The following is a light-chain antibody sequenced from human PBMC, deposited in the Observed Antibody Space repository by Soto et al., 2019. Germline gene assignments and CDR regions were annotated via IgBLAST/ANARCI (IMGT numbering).Light chain of an antibody. CDR3: SSYTTSSTPWV. CDR1: SSDVGGYNY. J-gene: IGLJ3*02. V-gene: IGLV2-14*01. CDR2: EVS. Sequence: QSVLTQPASVSGSPGQSITISCTGTSSDVGGYNYVSWYQQHPGKAPKFMIYEVSNRPSGVSNRFSGSKSGNTASLTISGVQAEDEADYYCSSYTTSSTPWVFGGGTKLTVL.